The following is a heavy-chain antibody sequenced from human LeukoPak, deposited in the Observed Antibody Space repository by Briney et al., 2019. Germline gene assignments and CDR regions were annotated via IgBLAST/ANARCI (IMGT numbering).Heavy chain of an antibody. CDR1: GFTFSSYA. D-gene: IGHD3-22*01. J-gene: IGHJ5*02. CDR3: AKKNGYYRYNWFDP. CDR2: ISGSGGST. Sequence: GGSLRLSCAASGFTFSSYAMSWVRQAPGKGLEWVSAISGSGGSTYYADSVKGRFTISRDSSKNTLYLQMNSLRAEDTAVYYCAKKNGYYRYNWFDPWGQGTLVTVSS. V-gene: IGHV3-23*01.